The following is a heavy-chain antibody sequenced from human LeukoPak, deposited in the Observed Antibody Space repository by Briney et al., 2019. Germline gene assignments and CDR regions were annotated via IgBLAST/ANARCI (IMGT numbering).Heavy chain of an antibody. V-gene: IGHV1-2*02. J-gene: IGHJ6*02. CDR1: GYTFTGYY. CDR3: ARDQSRITMVRASSGGYYYYYGMDV. D-gene: IGHD3-10*01. Sequence: ASVKVSCKASGYTFTGYYMHWVRQAPGQGLEWMGWVNPNSGGTNYAQKFQGRVTMTRDTSISTAYMELSRLRSDDTAVYYCARDQSRITMVRASSGGYYYYYGMDVWGQGTTVTVSS. CDR2: VNPNSGGT.